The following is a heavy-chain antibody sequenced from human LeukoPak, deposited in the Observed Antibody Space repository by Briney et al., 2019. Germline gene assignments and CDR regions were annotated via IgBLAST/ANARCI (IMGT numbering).Heavy chain of an antibody. D-gene: IGHD6-19*01. Sequence: GGSLRLSCAASGFTFSSYWKSWVRQAPGKGLEWVANKKQDGSEKYYVDSVKGRFTISRDNAKNSLYLQMNSLRAEDTAVYYCARGSRVAVAGTGFDYWGQGTLVTVSS. CDR2: KKQDGSEK. J-gene: IGHJ4*02. CDR3: ARGSRVAVAGTGFDY. V-gene: IGHV3-7*01. CDR1: GFTFSSYW.